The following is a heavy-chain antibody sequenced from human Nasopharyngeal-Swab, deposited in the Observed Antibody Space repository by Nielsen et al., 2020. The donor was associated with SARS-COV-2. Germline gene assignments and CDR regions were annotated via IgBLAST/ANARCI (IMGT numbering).Heavy chain of an antibody. V-gene: IGHV3-53*05. Sequence: GESLKISCAASGIFVSGNYMNWVRQAPGMGLEWVSVVYSGGRTFYADSVKGRFTISRDNSKNTLYLQMNSLRTEDTAMYYCARDPRPLAAAGYLVAFDIWGQGKMVTVSS. CDR3: ARDPRPLAAAGYLVAFDI. CDR2: VYSGGRT. J-gene: IGHJ3*02. D-gene: IGHD6-13*01. CDR1: GIFVSGNY.